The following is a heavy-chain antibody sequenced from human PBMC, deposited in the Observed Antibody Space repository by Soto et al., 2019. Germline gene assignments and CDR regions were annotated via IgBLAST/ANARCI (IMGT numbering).Heavy chain of an antibody. J-gene: IGHJ4*02. Sequence: GGSLRLSCAASGLGGDRLGWVRQAPGKGLEWVASLLTNGVTQYADSVKGRFTVSRDSSTNTQYLRMNSLRVEDTAVYYCARDRVGDGAYSLDYWAQGVLVTVSS. V-gene: IGHV3-53*01. CDR3: ARDRVGDGAYSLDY. D-gene: IGHD3-10*01. CDR2: LLTNGVT. CDR1: GLGGDR.